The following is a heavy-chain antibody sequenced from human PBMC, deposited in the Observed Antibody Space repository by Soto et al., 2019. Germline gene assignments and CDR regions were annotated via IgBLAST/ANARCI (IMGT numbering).Heavy chain of an antibody. CDR2: INGGNGNT. J-gene: IGHJ4*02. V-gene: IGHV1-3*01. D-gene: IGHD1-26*01. CDR1: GNTSPNYA. Sequence: QVQLVQSGAELKKPGASVKVSCKASGNTSPNYAIHWVRQAPGQRLEWMGWINGGNGNTKYSEHFQGRVTFTRDTSAGTVYMELISLTSEDTAVYYCARDDSRYSGTHYIDYFNYWGQGTLVTVSS. CDR3: ARDDSRYSGTHYIDYFNY.